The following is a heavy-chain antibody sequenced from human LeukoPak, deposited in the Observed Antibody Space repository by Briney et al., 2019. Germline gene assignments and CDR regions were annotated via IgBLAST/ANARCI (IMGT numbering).Heavy chain of an antibody. CDR1: GDSLSGYY. V-gene: IGHV4-4*07. J-gene: IGHJ4*02. CDR2: IYSSGST. Sequence: SETLSLTCTVSGDSLSGYYWTWIRQPAGKGLEWLGRIYSSGSTNYNPSLKSRVTMSVDTSKNQFSLKLSSVTAADTAVYYCARVNSWDDGFDYWGQGTLVTVSS. CDR3: ARVNSWDDGFDY. D-gene: IGHD1-1*01.